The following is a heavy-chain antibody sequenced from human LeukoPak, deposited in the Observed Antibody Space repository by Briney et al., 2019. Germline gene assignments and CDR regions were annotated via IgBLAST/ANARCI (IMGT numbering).Heavy chain of an antibody. V-gene: IGHV4-34*01. J-gene: IGHJ3*02. Sequence: TPSETLSLTCAVYGGSFSGYYWSWIRQPPGKGLEWIGEINHSGSTNYNPSLKSRVTISVDTSKNQFSLKLSSVTAADTAVYYCARGIQPPKYYGSGSDTFDIWGQGTMVTVSS. CDR1: GGSFSGYY. CDR2: INHSGST. CDR3: ARGIQPPKYYGSGSDTFDI. D-gene: IGHD3-10*01.